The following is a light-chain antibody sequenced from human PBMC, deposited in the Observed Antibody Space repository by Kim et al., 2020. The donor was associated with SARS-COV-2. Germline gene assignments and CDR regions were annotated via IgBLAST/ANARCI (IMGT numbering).Light chain of an antibody. Sequence: QSVLTQPPSGSGAPGQRVTISCTGTSSIGAGYDAHWYQQLPGTAPKLLIYDNSNRPSGVPDRFSGSKSGTSASLAITGLQAQDEADYYCQSYDSSLSGSYVFGSGTKVTAL. CDR2: DNS. J-gene: IGLJ1*01. CDR3: QSYDSSLSGSYV. V-gene: IGLV1-40*01. CDR1: SSIGAGYD.